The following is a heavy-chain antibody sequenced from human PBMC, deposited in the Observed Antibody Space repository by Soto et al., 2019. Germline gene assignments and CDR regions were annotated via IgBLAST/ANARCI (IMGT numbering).Heavy chain of an antibody. CDR2: IYYSGST. D-gene: IGHD6-13*01. CDR3: ARVEDSSSWSYYYYYGMDV. Sequence: QVQLQESGPGLVKPSQTLSLTCTVSGGSISSGGYYWSWIRQPPGKGLEWIGYIYYSGSTYYNPSLKSRVTISVDTSKNQFSLKLSSVTAADTAVYYCARVEDSSSWSYYYYYGMDVWGQGTTVTVSS. V-gene: IGHV4-31*03. CDR1: GGSISSGGYY. J-gene: IGHJ6*02.